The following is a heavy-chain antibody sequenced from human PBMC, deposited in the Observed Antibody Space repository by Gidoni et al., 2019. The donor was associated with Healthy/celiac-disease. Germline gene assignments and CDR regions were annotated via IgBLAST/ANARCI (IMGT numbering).Heavy chain of an antibody. V-gene: IGHV3-49*05. Sequence: EVQLVESGGGLVKPGRSLRLSCTASGFTFGDYAMSWFRQAPGKGLEWVGFIRSKAYGGTTEYAASVKGRFTISRDDSKSIAYLQMNSLKTEDTAVYYCTSATGNWNYYFDYWGQGTLVTVSS. CDR2: IRSKAYGGTT. CDR1: GFTFGDYA. J-gene: IGHJ4*02. CDR3: TSATGNWNYYFDY. D-gene: IGHD1-7*01.